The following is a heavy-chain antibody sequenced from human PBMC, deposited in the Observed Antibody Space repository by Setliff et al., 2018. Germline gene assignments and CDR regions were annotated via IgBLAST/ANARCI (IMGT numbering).Heavy chain of an antibody. CDR1: GYTLTKLP. CDR2: FDFEDGET. D-gene: IGHD2-15*01. V-gene: IGHV1-24*01. CDR3: IVNMVRPVTGLDS. Sequence: GASVKVSCKVSGYTLTKLPMHWVRQAPGKGLEWMGGFDFEDGETICAHRFQGRVTMTEDTSTGTAYMELSGLTSADTAIYYCIVNMVRPVTGLDSWGPGTLVTVSS. J-gene: IGHJ4*02.